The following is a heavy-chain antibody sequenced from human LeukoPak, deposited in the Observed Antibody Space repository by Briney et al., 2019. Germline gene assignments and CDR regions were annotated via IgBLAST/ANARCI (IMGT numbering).Heavy chain of an antibody. V-gene: IGHV4-59*01. D-gene: IGHD3-22*01. CDR1: GGSISSYY. CDR2: IYYSGST. Sequence: SETLSLTCTVSGGSISSYYWSWIRQPPGKGLEWIGYIYYSGSTNYNPSLKSRVTISVDTSKNQFSLKLSSVTAADTAVYYCARPYYDSSGYHDAFDIWGQGTMVTVSS. J-gene: IGHJ3*02. CDR3: ARPYYDSSGYHDAFDI.